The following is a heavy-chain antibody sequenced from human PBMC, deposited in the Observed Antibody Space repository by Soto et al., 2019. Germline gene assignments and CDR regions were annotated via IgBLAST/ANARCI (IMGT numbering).Heavy chain of an antibody. D-gene: IGHD2-15*01. CDR3: TRGGTIQNSYFWHMDV. V-gene: IGHV3-72*01. CDR2: GRNKANSYTT. Sequence: EVQLVQSGGGLVQPGGSLRLSCAASGFTFSDHYMDWVRQAPGKGLEWVGRGRNKANSYTTEYAASVKGRCTVSRDDSNNLLFLQLSSLNTEDRALYYCTRGGTIQNSYFWHMDVWGQGTTVTVS. J-gene: IGHJ6*02. CDR1: GFTFSDHY.